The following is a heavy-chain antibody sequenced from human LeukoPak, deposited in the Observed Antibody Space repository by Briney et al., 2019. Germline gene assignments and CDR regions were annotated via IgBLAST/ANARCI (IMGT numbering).Heavy chain of an antibody. CDR1: GFTFSRSA. CDR2: ISYDGGNK. D-gene: IGHD5-18*01. Sequence: GGSLRLSCAASGFTFSRSAMHWVRQAPGKGLEWVAIISYDGGNKYYADSVKGRFTISRDNSKNTLYLQMNSLRAEDTAVYYCAKERGYSYGTFDYWGQGTLVTVSS. J-gene: IGHJ4*02. CDR3: AKERGYSYGTFDY. V-gene: IGHV3-30*04.